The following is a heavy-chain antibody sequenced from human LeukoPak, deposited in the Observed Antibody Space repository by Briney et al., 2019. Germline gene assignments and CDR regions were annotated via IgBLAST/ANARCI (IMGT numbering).Heavy chain of an antibody. V-gene: IGHV3-21*01. Sequence: GGSLRLSCAASGFTFSSYSMDWVRQAPGKGLEWVSSISSSSSYIYYADSVKGRFTISRDNAKNSLYLQMNSLRAEDTAVYYCARASRGDTAMAITWFDPWGQGTLVTVSS. D-gene: IGHD5-18*01. CDR2: ISSSSSYI. J-gene: IGHJ5*02. CDR3: ARASRGDTAMAITWFDP. CDR1: GFTFSSYS.